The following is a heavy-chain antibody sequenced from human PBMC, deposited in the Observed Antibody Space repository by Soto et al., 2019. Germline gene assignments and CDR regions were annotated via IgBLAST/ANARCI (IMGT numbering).Heavy chain of an antibody. D-gene: IGHD1-7*01. V-gene: IGHV3-23*01. CDR2: ISNSGGST. J-gene: IGHJ6*02. CDR1: GFTFSSYA. CDR3: AKAKLELYGGMDV. Sequence: GGSLRLSCAASGFTFSSYAMSWVRQAPGKGLEWVSAISNSGGSTYYADSVKGRFTISRDNSKNTLYLQMTSLRAEDTAVYYCAKAKLELYGGMDVWGQGTTVTVSS.